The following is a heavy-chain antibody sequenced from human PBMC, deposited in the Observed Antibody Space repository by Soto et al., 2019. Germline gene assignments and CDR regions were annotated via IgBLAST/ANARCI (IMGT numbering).Heavy chain of an antibody. CDR3: ARGDPRYCSSTSCSKRLINFDY. CDR2: INHSGST. D-gene: IGHD2-2*01. Sequence: SETLSLTCAVYGGSFSGYYWSWIRQPPGKGLEWIGEINHSGSTNYNPSLKSRVTISVDTSKNQFSLKLSSVTAADTAVYYCARGDPRYCSSTSCSKRLINFDYWGQGTLVTVSS. J-gene: IGHJ4*02. CDR1: GGSFSGYY. V-gene: IGHV4-34*01.